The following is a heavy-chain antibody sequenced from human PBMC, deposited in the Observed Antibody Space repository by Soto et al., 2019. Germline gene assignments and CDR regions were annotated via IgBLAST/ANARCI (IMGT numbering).Heavy chain of an antibody. CDR2: ISGSGGST. V-gene: IGHV3-23*01. Sequence: GGSLRLSCAASGFTFSSYAMSWVRQAPGKGLEWVSAISGSGGSTFYADSVKGRFTLSRDNSKNTLYLQMNSLRAEDTAVYYGAKVILTGYYIHDYWGQGTLVTVSS. CDR1: GFTFSSYA. J-gene: IGHJ4*02. D-gene: IGHD3-9*01. CDR3: AKVILTGYYIHDY.